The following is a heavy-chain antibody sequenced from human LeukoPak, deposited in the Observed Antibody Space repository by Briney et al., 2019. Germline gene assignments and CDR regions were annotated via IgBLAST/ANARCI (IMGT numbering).Heavy chain of an antibody. Sequence: SETLSLTCAVYGGSFSGYYWSWIRQPPRKGLEWIGEINHSGSTNYNPSLKSRVTISVDTSKNQFSLKLSSVTAADTAVYYCAALVVTATRDYWGQGTLVTVSS. CDR1: GGSFSGYY. CDR3: AALVVTATRDY. J-gene: IGHJ4*02. V-gene: IGHV4-34*01. CDR2: INHSGST. D-gene: IGHD2-21*02.